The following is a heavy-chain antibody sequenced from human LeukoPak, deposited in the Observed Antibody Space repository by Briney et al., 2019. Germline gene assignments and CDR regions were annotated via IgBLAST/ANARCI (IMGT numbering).Heavy chain of an antibody. Sequence: PGGSLRLSCAASGFTFTTYAMSWVRQAPGKGLEWVSRVNGPGDWTHYADSVRGRFIISRDNAENTISLQMNNLRAEDTAVYFCAREVFEGQRQSDAFDVWGQGTMVTVSS. J-gene: IGHJ3*01. CDR1: GFTFTTYA. CDR3: AREVFEGQRQSDAFDV. CDR2: VNGPGDWT. D-gene: IGHD6-25*01. V-gene: IGHV3-23*01.